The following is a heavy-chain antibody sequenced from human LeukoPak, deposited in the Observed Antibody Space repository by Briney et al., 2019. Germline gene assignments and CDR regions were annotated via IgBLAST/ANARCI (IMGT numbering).Heavy chain of an antibody. J-gene: IGHJ3*02. CDR2: IYYSGST. D-gene: IGHD2-21*01. CDR3: ARVSVVGNAAFDI. Sequence: SETLSLTCTVSGGSISSYYWSWIRQPPGKGLEWIGYIYYSGSTNYNPSLKSRVTISVDTSKNQFSLKLSSVTAADTAMYYCARVSVVGNAAFDIWGQGTMVTVSS. V-gene: IGHV4-59*01. CDR1: GGSISSYY.